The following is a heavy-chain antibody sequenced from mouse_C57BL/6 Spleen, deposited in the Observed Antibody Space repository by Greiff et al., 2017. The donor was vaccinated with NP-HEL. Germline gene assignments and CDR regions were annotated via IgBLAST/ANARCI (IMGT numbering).Heavy chain of an antibody. CDR3: AGLFDY. CDR2: INPNNGGT. V-gene: IGHV1-26*01. J-gene: IGHJ2*01. CDR1: GYTFTDYY. Sequence: EVQLQQSGPELVKPGASVKISCKASGYTFTDYYMNWVKQSHGKSLEWIGDINPNNGGTSYNQKFKGKATLTVDKSSSTAYMELRSLTSEDSAVYYCAGLFDYWGQGTTLTVSS.